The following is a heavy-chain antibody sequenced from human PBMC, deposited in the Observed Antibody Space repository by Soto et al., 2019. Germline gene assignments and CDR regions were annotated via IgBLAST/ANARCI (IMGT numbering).Heavy chain of an antibody. V-gene: IGHV4-34*01. D-gene: IGHD1-1*01. J-gene: IGHJ6*02. CDR2: IHHSGST. Sequence: QVQLQQWGAGLLKPSETLSLTCAVSGGSWSDYYCPWLRQSPGKGLEWIGDIHHSGSTYCNPSLRSRVTISVDTSKHQFSLKLTSLAAADTAIYYCARGRDEYKLGNVWGHGTTVTVS. CDR3: ARGRDEYKLGNV. CDR1: GGSWSDYY.